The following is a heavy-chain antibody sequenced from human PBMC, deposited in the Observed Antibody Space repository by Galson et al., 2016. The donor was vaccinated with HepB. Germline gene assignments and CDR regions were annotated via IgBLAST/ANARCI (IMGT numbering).Heavy chain of an antibody. CDR2: MSGNGGST. J-gene: IGHJ6*02. D-gene: IGHD3-10*01. Sequence: SLRLSCAASGFTFSSYAMSWVRQAPGKGLEWVSGMSGNGGSTLYADSVKGRFTISRDNSKNTLYLQMTNLRAEDTSLYYCAKGTLGLWFGELFEGGMDVWGQGTTVTVSS. V-gene: IGHV3-23*01. CDR3: AKGTLGLWFGELFEGGMDV. CDR1: GFTFSSYA.